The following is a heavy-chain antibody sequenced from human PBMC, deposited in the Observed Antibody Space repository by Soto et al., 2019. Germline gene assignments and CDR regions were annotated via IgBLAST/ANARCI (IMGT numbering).Heavy chain of an antibody. CDR3: AKDGGYTENIVATKAGAFDI. D-gene: IGHD5-12*01. Sequence: GGSLRLSCAASGFTFSSYGMHWVRQAPGKGLEWVAVISYDGSNKYYADSVKGRFTISRDNSKNTLYLQMNSLRAEDTAVYYCAKDGGYTENIVATKAGAFDIWGQGTMVTVSS. V-gene: IGHV3-30*18. J-gene: IGHJ3*02. CDR1: GFTFSSYG. CDR2: ISYDGSNK.